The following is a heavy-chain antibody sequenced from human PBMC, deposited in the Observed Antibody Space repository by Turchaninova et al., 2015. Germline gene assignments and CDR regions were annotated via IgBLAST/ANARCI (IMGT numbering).Heavy chain of an antibody. J-gene: IGHJ4*02. Sequence: QVTLRESGPALVKPTQTLTLTCTFPRFALSTSRLCVSWLRQPPGKALEWLALIDWDDDKYYRTFLKTRLTISKDTSKNQVVLTMTNMDPVDTATYYCARTFYTYGSGYSFDYWGRGTLVTVSS. CDR1: RFALSTSRLC. V-gene: IGHV2-70*01. D-gene: IGHD3-10*01. CDR2: IDWDDDK. CDR3: ARTFYTYGSGYSFDY.